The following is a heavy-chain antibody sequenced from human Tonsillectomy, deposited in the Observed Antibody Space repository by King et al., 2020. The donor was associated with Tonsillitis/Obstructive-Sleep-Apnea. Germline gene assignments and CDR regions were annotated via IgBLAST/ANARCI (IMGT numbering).Heavy chain of an antibody. Sequence: VQLQQSGPGLVKPSQTLSLTCAISGDSVSSNSAAWNWIRQSPSRGLEWLGRTYYRSKWYNDYAVSVKSRITINPDTSKNQFSLQLNSVTPEDTAVYYSARGRFLEWLSYYYYMDVWGKGTTVTVSS. D-gene: IGHD3-3*01. CDR1: GDSVSSNSAA. CDR2: TYYRSKWYN. CDR3: ARGRFLEWLSYYYYMDV. J-gene: IGHJ6*03. V-gene: IGHV6-1*01.